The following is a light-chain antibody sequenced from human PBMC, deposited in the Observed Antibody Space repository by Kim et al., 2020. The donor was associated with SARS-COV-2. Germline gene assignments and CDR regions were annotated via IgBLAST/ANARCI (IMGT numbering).Light chain of an antibody. Sequence: ASVGERVTITGRASQSISGFLAWYQQKPGKAPKLLMYKASSLESGVPSRFSGSGSGTEFTLTISSLQPDDFATYYCQQYKSFSRTFGQGTKVDIK. V-gene: IGKV1-5*03. J-gene: IGKJ1*01. CDR2: KAS. CDR3: QQYKSFSRT. CDR1: QSISGF.